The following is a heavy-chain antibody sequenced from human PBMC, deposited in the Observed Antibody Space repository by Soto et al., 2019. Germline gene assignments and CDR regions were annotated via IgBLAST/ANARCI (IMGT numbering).Heavy chain of an antibody. J-gene: IGHJ4*02. CDR2: IIPMFGPP. Sequence: SVNVSCKASGGTFRSYSFSWVRQAPGQGLEWMGGIIPMFGPPNYAQKFQGRLTISADESTSTVYMELSSLRREDAAVYYCARDYDTGGYLDYWGQGTLVTVSS. V-gene: IGHV1-69*13. CDR1: GGTFRSYS. D-gene: IGHD3-22*01. CDR3: ARDYDTGGYLDY.